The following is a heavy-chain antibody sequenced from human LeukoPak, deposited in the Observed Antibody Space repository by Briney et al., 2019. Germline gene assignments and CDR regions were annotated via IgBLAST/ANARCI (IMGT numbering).Heavy chain of an antibody. CDR2: INPNGGGT. CDR1: GCTFTDYY. Sequence: ASVNVSCKASGCTFTDYYMHWVRQAPGQGVEWMGWINPNGGGTNYAQKFQGRVTMTRDTSISTAYMELSRLRSDDTAVYYCASLYGDYVSSDYWGQGTLVSVSS. V-gene: IGHV1-2*02. J-gene: IGHJ4*02. D-gene: IGHD4-17*01. CDR3: ASLYGDYVSSDY.